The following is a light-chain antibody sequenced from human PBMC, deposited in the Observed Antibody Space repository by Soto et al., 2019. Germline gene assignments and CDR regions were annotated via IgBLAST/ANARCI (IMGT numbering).Light chain of an antibody. V-gene: IGKV1-27*01. J-gene: IGKJ1*01. CDR2: EAS. CDR1: QDISDH. CDR3: QKYKRTPRT. Sequence: DIQMTQSPSSLSASVGDRVTITCRASQDISDHLAWYQHKPGKVPKLLIYEASTLQSGVPSRFSGGGSGTDFTLTISSLQPEDVATYYCQKYKRTPRTFGQGTKVELK.